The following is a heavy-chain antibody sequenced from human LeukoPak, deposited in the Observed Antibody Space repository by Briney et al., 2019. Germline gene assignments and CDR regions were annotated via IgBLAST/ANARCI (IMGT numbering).Heavy chain of an antibody. CDR2: IYYSGST. V-gene: IGHV4-59*01. Sequence: SETLSLTCTVSGGSISSYYWSWIRQPPGKGLEWIGYIYYSGSTNYNPSLKSRVTISVDTSKNQFSLKLSSVTAADAAVYYCARAANYYYYMDVWGKGTTVTISS. CDR1: GGSISSYY. J-gene: IGHJ6*03. CDR3: ARAANYYYYMDV.